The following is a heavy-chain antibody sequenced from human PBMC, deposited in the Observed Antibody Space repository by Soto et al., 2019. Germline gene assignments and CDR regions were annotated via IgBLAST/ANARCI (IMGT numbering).Heavy chain of an antibody. J-gene: IGHJ4*02. V-gene: IGHV3-23*01. CDR3: AKETRHGDVWSGHDY. CDR1: GFTFSSYA. Sequence: EVQLLESGGGLLQPGGSLRLSCTASGFTFSSYAMTWVRQAPGKGLEWVSAIGGSGDTYYAYSVKGRFTISRDNSKNTLYVQMNSLRGEDTAMYFCAKETRHGDVWSGHDYWGQGTLVTVSA. CDR2: IGGSGDT. D-gene: IGHD3-3*01.